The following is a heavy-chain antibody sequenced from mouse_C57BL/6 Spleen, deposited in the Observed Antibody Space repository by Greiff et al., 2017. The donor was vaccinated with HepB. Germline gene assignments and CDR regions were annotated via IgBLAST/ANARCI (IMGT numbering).Heavy chain of an antibody. CDR1: GYTFTDYN. V-gene: IGHV1-22*01. CDR2: INPNNGGT. Sequence: EVKLMESGPELVKPGASVKMSCKASGYTFTDYNMHWVKQSHGKSLEWIGYINPNNGGTSYNQKFKGKATLTVNKSSSTAYMELRSLTSEDSAVYYCARGDYTNYFDYWGQGTTLTVSS. J-gene: IGHJ2*01. D-gene: IGHD2-12*01. CDR3: ARGDYTNYFDY.